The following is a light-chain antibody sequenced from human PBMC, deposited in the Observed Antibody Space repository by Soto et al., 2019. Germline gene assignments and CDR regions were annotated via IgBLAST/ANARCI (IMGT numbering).Light chain of an antibody. V-gene: IGLV2-14*01. CDR2: DVS. CDR3: SSYTSSSTLGVV. J-gene: IGLJ2*01. CDR1: SSDVGGYNY. Sequence: QSALTQPASVSGSPGQSITISCTGTSSDVGGYNYVSWYQQHPGKAPKLMIYDVSNRPSGVSNRFSGSKSGNTASLTISWLQAEDEADYYCSSYTSSSTLGVVFGGGTKVTVL.